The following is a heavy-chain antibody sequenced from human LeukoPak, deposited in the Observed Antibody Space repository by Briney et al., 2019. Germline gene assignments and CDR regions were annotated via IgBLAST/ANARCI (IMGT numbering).Heavy chain of an antibody. D-gene: IGHD3-22*01. CDR1: GYTFTSYG. J-gene: IGHJ4*02. CDR3: ARGRYSSGYYYSPVVNLDY. Sequence: EASVKVSCKASGYTFTSYGISWVRQAPGQGLEWMGWISAYNGNTNYAQKLQGRVTMTTDTSTSTAYMELRSLRSDDTAVYYCARGRYSSGYYYSPVVNLDYGGQGTLVSVSS. CDR2: ISAYNGNT. V-gene: IGHV1-18*01.